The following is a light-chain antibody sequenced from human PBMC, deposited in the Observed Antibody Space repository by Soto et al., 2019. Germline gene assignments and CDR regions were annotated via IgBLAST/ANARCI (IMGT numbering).Light chain of an antibody. CDR1: QSISSY. V-gene: IGKV1-39*01. Sequence: DIQMTQSPSSLSASVGDRVTITCLASQSISSYLNLYQQKPGKAPKLLIYAASSLQSGVASRFSGSGSGTDFTLTISSLQHDDFATYYCQPSYSTPPWTFGQGTKVEI. CDR2: AAS. CDR3: QPSYSTPPWT. J-gene: IGKJ1*01.